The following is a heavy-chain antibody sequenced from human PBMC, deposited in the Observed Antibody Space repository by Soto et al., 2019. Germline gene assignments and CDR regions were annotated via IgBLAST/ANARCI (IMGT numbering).Heavy chain of an antibody. D-gene: IGHD2-2*01. J-gene: IGHJ6*02. V-gene: IGHV3-30*18. CDR1: GFTFSSYG. Sequence: GGSLRLSCAASGFTFSSYGMHWVRQAPGKGLEWVAVISYDGSNKYYADSVKGRFTISRDNSKNTLYLQMNSLRAEDTAVHYCAKASSKSGYYYYGMDVCGQGTTVTVSS. CDR3: AKASSKSGYYYYGMDV. CDR2: ISYDGSNK.